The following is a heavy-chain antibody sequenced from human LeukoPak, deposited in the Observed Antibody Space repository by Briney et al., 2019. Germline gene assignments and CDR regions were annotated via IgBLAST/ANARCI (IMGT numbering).Heavy chain of an antibody. CDR3: ARSMNYYYHYGVDV. CDR2: SSYSGST. Sequence: PSETLSLTCTVSGGSISTYYWSWIRQPPGKGLEWIGYSSYSGSTNSNPSLKSRVTILVDTSKNQFSLKLTSVTAADTAVYYCARSMNYYYHYGVDVWGQGTTVTVSS. J-gene: IGHJ6*02. V-gene: IGHV4-59*08. CDR1: GGSISTYY.